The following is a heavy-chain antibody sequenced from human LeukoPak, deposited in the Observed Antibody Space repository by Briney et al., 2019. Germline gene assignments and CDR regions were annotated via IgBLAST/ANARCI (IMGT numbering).Heavy chain of an antibody. J-gene: IGHJ6*03. Sequence: SETLSLTCTVSGVSINSGPYYWNWIRQRPGKGLEWIGYIYYSGSTYYNPSLKSRVTISVDTSKNQFSLKMTSVTAADTAVYYCARNASGTFDYYYMDVWGKGTTVTVSS. CDR1: GVSINSGPYY. D-gene: IGHD3-10*01. CDR2: IYYSGST. CDR3: ARNASGTFDYYYMDV. V-gene: IGHV4-31*03.